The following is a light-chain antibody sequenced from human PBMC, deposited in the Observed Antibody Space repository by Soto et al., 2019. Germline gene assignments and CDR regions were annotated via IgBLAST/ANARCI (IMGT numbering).Light chain of an antibody. CDR3: QQLRMYPST. Sequence: IPLTQSPSSLSASVGEIVTITCRASQDIAIYLAWYQQKPGEAPKLMIYAASTLYGGVPSRFSGSGSGTDFALTITSLQAEDFATYYCQQLRMYPSTFGGGTKVDIK. V-gene: IGKV1-9*01. J-gene: IGKJ4*01. CDR2: AAS. CDR1: QDIAIY.